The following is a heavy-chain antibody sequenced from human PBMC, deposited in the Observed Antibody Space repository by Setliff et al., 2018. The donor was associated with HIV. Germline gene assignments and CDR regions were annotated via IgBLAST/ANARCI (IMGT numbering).Heavy chain of an antibody. Sequence: SETLSLTCTVSGGSISSSSYYWGWIRQPPGKGLEWIGSIYFSGSTYYNPSLKSRVTISVDTSKNQFSLKLSSVTAADTAVYYCARPRYTYGTPPAFDIWGRGTVVTVSS. CDR1: GGSISSSSYY. J-gene: IGHJ3*02. CDR3: ARPRYTYGTPPAFDI. D-gene: IGHD5-18*01. V-gene: IGHV4-39*01. CDR2: IYFSGST.